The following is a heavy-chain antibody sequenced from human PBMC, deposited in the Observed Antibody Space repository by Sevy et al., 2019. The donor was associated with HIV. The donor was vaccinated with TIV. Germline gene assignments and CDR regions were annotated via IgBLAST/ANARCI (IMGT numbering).Heavy chain of an antibody. CDR1: GFTFSNYG. CDR3: ARERTYLFDY. V-gene: IGHV3-33*08. CDR2: IWYDGSNI. Sequence: GGSLRLSCAASGFTFSNYGVLWVRQAPGKGLEWVADIWYDGSNIHYADSVRGRFTISRDNSKNTLSLQMTSLRAEDTAVYYCARERTYLFDYCGQGTLVTVSS. J-gene: IGHJ4*02.